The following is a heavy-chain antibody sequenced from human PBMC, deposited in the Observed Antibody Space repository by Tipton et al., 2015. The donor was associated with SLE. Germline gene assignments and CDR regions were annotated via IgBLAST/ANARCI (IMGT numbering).Heavy chain of an antibody. Sequence: TLSLTCAVSGYSITSGFYWGWIRQPPGKGLEWIASIYHSGYTYYNPSLKSRVTISVDTSKNQFSLRLSSVTAADTAVYYCARDREAGDGYNFDYWGQGTLVTVSS. CDR3: ARDREAGDGYNFDY. V-gene: IGHV4-38-2*02. J-gene: IGHJ4*02. CDR2: IYHSGYT. D-gene: IGHD5-24*01. CDR1: GYSITSGFY.